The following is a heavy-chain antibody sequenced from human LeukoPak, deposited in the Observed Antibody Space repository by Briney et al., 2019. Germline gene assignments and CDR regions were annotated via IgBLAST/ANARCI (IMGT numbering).Heavy chain of an antibody. CDR3: SRESGPFCPFGY. Sequence: SETLSLTGGVSGGSISGTNWWSWVRQPPGQGLEWIGEISLAGQTNYNPSLNGRVTMSLDKSSNQLSLHLTSVTAADTATYFCSRESGPFCPFGYWGQGTLVIVSS. CDR1: GGSISGTNW. D-gene: IGHD1-26*01. V-gene: IGHV4/OR15-8*02. CDR2: ISLAGQT. J-gene: IGHJ4*02.